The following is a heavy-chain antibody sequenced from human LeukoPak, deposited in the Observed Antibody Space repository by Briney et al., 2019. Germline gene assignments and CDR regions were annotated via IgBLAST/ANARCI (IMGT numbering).Heavy chain of an antibody. CDR3: ARDSPFGMVTIALDY. J-gene: IGHJ4*02. V-gene: IGHV1-2*04. CDR2: IDPNSGDT. Sequence: GASVKVSCKATRYTFTGYYVHWVRQAPGQGLEWMGWIDPNSGDTNYAQKFQDWGIMTRDTSITTAYMELTRLRSDDTAMYYCARDSPFGMVTIALDYWGQGTLVSVSS. CDR1: RYTFTGYY. D-gene: IGHD3-3*01.